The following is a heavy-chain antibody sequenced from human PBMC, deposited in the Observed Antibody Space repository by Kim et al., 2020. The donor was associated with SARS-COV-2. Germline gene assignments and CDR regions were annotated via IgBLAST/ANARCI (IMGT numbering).Heavy chain of an antibody. Sequence: TFYDDSVKGRFTITRADSKSTLYLPINSLRAEDTAVYYCATTTSGWIFDYWGQGTMVTVSS. J-gene: IGHJ4*02. CDR3: ATTTSGWIFDY. V-gene: IGHV3-23*03. CDR2: T. D-gene: IGHD6-19*01.